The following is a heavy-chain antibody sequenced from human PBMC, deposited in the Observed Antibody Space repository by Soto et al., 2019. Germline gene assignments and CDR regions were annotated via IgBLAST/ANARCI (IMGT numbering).Heavy chain of an antibody. D-gene: IGHD2-15*01. CDR1: GASINSYY. V-gene: IGHV4-59*01. CDR2: IFYSGNT. Sequence: SETLSLTCSVSGASINSYYWSWIRQPPGKGLEWIGYIFYSGNTDYNPSLKSRVTLLLDTSKNRISLRLSSVTAADTAVYYCARLRTGGHPTENWFDVWGQGTLVTVSS. J-gene: IGHJ5*02. CDR3: ARLRTGGHPTENWFDV.